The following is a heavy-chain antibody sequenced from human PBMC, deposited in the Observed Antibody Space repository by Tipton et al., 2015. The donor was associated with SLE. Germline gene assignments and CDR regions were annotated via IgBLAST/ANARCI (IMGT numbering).Heavy chain of an antibody. Sequence: TLSLTCTVSGGSISSYYWSWIRQPAGKGLEWIGRIYTSGSTNYNPSLKSRVTISVDTSKNQFSLKLSSVTAADTAVYYCASGRNGYDFWSGYPNDAFVIWGQGTMVTVSS. V-gene: IGHV4-4*07. J-gene: IGHJ3*02. CDR3: ASGRNGYDFWSGYPNDAFVI. D-gene: IGHD3-3*01. CDR1: GGSISSYY. CDR2: IYTSGST.